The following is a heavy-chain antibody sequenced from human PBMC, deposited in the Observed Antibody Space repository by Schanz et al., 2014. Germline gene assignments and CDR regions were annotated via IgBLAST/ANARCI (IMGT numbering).Heavy chain of an antibody. CDR2: IYSRGTS. V-gene: IGHV4-61*02. CDR3: ARGGSVATIAPYTWFDP. D-gene: IGHD5-12*01. Sequence: QVQLQESGPGLVKPSQTLSLTCTVSGGSISSATYYWSWVRQPAGKGLEWIGRIYSRGTSTYNPSLRSRVTITKAPSSNQSSLRLNSVTAADTAVYYCARGGSVATIAPYTWFDPWGQGTLVTVSS. CDR1: GGSISSATYY. J-gene: IGHJ5*02.